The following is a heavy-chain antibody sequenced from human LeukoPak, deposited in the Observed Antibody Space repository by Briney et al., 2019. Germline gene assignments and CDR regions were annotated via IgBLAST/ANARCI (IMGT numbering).Heavy chain of an antibody. CDR1: GFTFSSYW. J-gene: IGHJ4*02. Sequence: GGSLRLSCAASGFTFSSYWMHWVRQAPGKGLVWVSRISTDASSTTYADSVKGRFTISRDNAKDTLYLQMNSLRAEDTAVYYCARDSDVPFDYWGQGTLVTVSS. V-gene: IGHV3-74*01. CDR3: ARDSDVPFDY. CDR2: ISTDASST. D-gene: IGHD3-16*01.